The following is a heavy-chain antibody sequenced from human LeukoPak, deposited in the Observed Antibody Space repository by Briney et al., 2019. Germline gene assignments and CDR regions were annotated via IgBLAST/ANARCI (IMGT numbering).Heavy chain of an antibody. CDR1: GYTFTSYG. CDR2: ISAYNGNT. J-gene: IGHJ3*02. V-gene: IGHV1-18*01. Sequence: GASVKVSCRASGYTFTSYGISWVRQAPGQGLEWMGWISAYNGNTNYAQKLQGRVTMTTDTSTSTAYMELRSLRSDDTAVYYCASSAAPLNDAFDIWGQGTMVTVSS. D-gene: IGHD2-2*01. CDR3: ASSAAPLNDAFDI.